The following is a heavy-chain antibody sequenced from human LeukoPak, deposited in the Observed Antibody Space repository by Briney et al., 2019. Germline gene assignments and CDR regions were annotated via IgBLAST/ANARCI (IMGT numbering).Heavy chain of an antibody. CDR1: GYILTTYG. CDR2: INPNSGGT. V-gene: IGHV1-2*02. J-gene: IGHJ6*03. D-gene: IGHD1-1*01. CDR3: ARDGASMEPYYYMDV. Sequence: ASVKVSCKASGYILTTYGISWVRQAPGQGLEWMGWINPNSGGTNYAQKFQGRVTVTRDTSISTAYMELSRLRSDDTAVYYCARDGASMEPYYYMDVWGKGTTVTVSS.